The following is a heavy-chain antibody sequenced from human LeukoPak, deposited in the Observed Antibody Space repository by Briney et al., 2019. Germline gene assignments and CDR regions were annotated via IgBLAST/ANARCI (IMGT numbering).Heavy chain of an antibody. Sequence: GASVKLSCKASGYTFTGYYMHWVRQAPGQGLEWMGGIIPIFGTANYAQKFQGRVTITEDESTSTAYMELSSLRSEDTAVYYCARDRYSSSWFGDNYYYYGMDVWGQGTTVTVSS. CDR2: IIPIFGTA. D-gene: IGHD6-13*01. CDR1: GYTFTGYY. CDR3: ARDRYSSSWFGDNYYYYGMDV. J-gene: IGHJ6*02. V-gene: IGHV1-69*13.